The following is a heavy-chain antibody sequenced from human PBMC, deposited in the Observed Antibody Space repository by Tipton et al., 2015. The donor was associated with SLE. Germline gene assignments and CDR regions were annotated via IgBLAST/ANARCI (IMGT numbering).Heavy chain of an antibody. V-gene: IGHV3-20*04. CDR3: AGIGEIFGVVI. CDR1: GFTFSNYA. Sequence: SLRLSCAASGFTFSNYAIHWVRQAPGKGLEWVSGINWNGGNTGYADSVKGRFTISRDNAKNSLYLQMNSLRAEDTALYYCAGIGEIFGVVIWGQGTLVTVSS. D-gene: IGHD3-3*01. CDR2: INWNGGNT. J-gene: IGHJ1*01.